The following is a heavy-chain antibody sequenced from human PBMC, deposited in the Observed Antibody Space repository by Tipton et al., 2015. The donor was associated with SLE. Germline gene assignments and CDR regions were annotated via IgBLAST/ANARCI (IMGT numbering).Heavy chain of an antibody. J-gene: IGHJ5*02. D-gene: IGHD3-16*01. V-gene: IGHV4-61*09. CDR2: IYTSGST. CDR3: ALTGERVRFDP. Sequence: TLSLTCTVSGRSISTGSYYWTWIRQPAGKGLEWIGHIYTSGSTNYNPSLKSRVIISIDTSKNQFSLKLNSVTAADTAVYYCALTGERVRFDPWGQGTLVTVSS. CDR1: GRSISTGSYY.